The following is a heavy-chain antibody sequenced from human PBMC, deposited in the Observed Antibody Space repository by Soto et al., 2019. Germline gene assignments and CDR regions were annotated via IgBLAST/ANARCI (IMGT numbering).Heavy chain of an antibody. CDR2: IYYSGST. CDR1: GGSISSYY. Sequence: SETLSLTCTVSGGSISSYYWSWIRQPPGKGLEWIGYIYYSGSTNYNPSLKSRVTISVDTSKNQFSLKLSSVTAADTAVYYCASSIPDDYGDYVAYWGQGTLVTVSS. J-gene: IGHJ4*02. V-gene: IGHV4-59*08. CDR3: ASSIPDDYGDYVAY. D-gene: IGHD4-17*01.